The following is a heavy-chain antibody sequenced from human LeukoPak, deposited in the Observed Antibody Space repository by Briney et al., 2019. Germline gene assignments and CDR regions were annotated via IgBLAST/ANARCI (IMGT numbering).Heavy chain of an antibody. D-gene: IGHD2-15*01. CDR1: GGPIISHY. Sequence: SEPLSLTCTVSGGPIISHYWTWIRQSPVKGLEWIGDISNSGSTSYNPSLKSRVTISIDTSKNQFSLKLSSVTAADTAVYYCGRDALVGYLSFYYMDVWGKGTTVTVSS. CDR3: GRDALVGYLSFYYMDV. J-gene: IGHJ6*03. V-gene: IGHV4-59*11. CDR2: ISNSGST.